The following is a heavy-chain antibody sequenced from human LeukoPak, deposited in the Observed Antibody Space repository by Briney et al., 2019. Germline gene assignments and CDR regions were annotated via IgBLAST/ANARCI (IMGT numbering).Heavy chain of an antibody. Sequence: GGSLRLSCAASGFTFTTYAMHWVRQAPGKGLEWVAVISYDGSNYFYADSVRGRFTISRDNSKNTLYLQMNSLRTEDTAVYYCARASGCSSTSCLHHFDQWGQGTLVTVSS. CDR1: GFTFTTYA. D-gene: IGHD2-2*01. CDR3: ARASGCSSTSCLHHFDQ. J-gene: IGHJ4*02. V-gene: IGHV3-30-3*01. CDR2: ISYDGSNY.